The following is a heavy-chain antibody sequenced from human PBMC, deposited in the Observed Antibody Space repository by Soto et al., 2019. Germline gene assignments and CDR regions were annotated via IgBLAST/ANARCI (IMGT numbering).Heavy chain of an antibody. CDR1: GITFTDYY. CDR3: ATDLNWSGT. J-gene: IGHJ3*01. Sequence: GGSLRLSCAASGITFTDYYMSWIRQAPGKGLEWVSYYVDSVRGRFTISRDNAKNSLSLQMNSLIAEDTALYYCATDLNWSGTWGQGTMVTVS. V-gene: IGHV3-11*06. D-gene: IGHD3-3*01.